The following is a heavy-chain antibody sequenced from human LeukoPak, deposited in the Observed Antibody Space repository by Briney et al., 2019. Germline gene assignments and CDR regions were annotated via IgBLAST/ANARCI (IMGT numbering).Heavy chain of an antibody. CDR2: VSSDGGTT. V-gene: IGHV3-33*08. J-gene: IGHJ4*02. CDR1: GFTFSSYG. CDR3: ARGGPIYCSGDSCYPGDY. D-gene: IGHD2-15*01. Sequence: GRSLRLSCAASGFTFSSYGIHWVRQAPDKGLEWVTVVSSDGGTTYYTDSVKGRFTISRDNSKNTVYVQMNSLRAEDTAVYYCARGGPIYCSGDSCYPGDYWGQGTLVTVSS.